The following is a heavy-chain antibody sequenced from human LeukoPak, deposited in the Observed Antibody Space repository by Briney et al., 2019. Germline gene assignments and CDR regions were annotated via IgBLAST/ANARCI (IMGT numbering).Heavy chain of an antibody. D-gene: IGHD5-24*01. CDR1: GGTFSSYA. CDR3: ARAGRDGYNGDY. V-gene: IGHV1-69*13. J-gene: IGHJ4*02. Sequence: SVKVSCKASGGTFSSYAISWVRQAPGQGLEWMGGIIPIFGTANYAQKFQGRVTITADESTSTAYMELSSLRSEDTAVYYCARAGRDGYNGDYWGQGTPVTVSS. CDR2: IIPIFGTA.